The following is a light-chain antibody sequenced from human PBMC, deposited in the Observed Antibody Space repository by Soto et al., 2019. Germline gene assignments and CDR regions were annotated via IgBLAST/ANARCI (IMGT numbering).Light chain of an antibody. J-gene: IGLJ2*01. CDR2: DDY. Sequence: QSVLTQPPSVSAAPGQKVTISCSGSSSNVGNEFVSWYLQLPGTAPKLLIFDDYKRPSEIPDRFSGSKSGSTATPGITGLQTGDKADYYCGTWDTSLRAVVFGGGTTLTVL. V-gene: IGLV1-51*01. CDR3: GTWDTSLRAVV. CDR1: SSNVGNEF.